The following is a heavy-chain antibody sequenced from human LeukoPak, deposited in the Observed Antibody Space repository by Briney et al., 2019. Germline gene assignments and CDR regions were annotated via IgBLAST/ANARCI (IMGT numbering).Heavy chain of an antibody. CDR2: IYTSGST. D-gene: IGHD5-12*01. J-gene: IGHJ4*02. CDR3: ARASSAYDYYGY. CDR1: GGSISSGSYS. V-gene: IGHV4-61*02. Sequence: PSETLSLTCTVSGGSISSGSYSWSWIRQPAGKGLEWIGRIYTSGSTNYNPSLKSRVTISVDTSKNQFSLKLSSVTAADTAMYYCARASSAYDYYGYWDQGTLVTVSS.